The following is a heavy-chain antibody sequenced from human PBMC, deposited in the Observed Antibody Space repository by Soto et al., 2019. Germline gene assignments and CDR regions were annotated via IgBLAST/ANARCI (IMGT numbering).Heavy chain of an antibody. Sequence: EVQLLESGGGLVQPGGSLRLSCAASGFTFSGYAMSWVRQAPGKGLEWVSAISGSGGSTYYADSVKGRFTISRDNSKNTLYLQMNSRRAEDTAVYYCAKDGFSRSGWYLDYFDYWGQGTLVTVSS. D-gene: IGHD6-19*01. J-gene: IGHJ4*02. CDR2: ISGSGGST. CDR1: GFTFSGYA. V-gene: IGHV3-23*01. CDR3: AKDGFSRSGWYLDYFDY.